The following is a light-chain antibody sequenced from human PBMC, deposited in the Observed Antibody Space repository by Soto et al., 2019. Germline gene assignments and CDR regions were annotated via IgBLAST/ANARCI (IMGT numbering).Light chain of an antibody. CDR2: AAS. Sequence: EIVMTQSPATLSVSPGERASLSCRASQSVSSKLGWYQQKPGQAPRLLIYAASTRATGIPARFSGSGSGTEFTLTISSLQSEDFAVYYCQQYNNWPGTFGQGTKVEIK. CDR1: QSVSSK. V-gene: IGKV3-15*01. J-gene: IGKJ1*01. CDR3: QQYNNWPGT.